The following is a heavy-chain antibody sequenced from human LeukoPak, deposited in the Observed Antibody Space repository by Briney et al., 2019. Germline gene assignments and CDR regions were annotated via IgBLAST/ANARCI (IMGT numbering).Heavy chain of an antibody. CDR2: IKSKTDGGTT. V-gene: IGHV3-15*01. Sequence: GGSLRLSCAASGFTFSNAWMSWVRQAPGKGLEWVGRIKSKTDGGTTDYAAPVKGRFTISRDDSKNTLYLQMNSLKTEDTAVYYCTRERGAYYDYVWGSYGPTDFDYWGQGTLVTVSS. D-gene: IGHD3-16*01. J-gene: IGHJ4*02. CDR3: TRERGAYYDYVWGSYGPTDFDY. CDR1: GFTFSNAW.